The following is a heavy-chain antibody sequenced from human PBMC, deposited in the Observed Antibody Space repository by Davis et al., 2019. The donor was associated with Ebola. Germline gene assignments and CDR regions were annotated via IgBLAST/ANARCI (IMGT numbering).Heavy chain of an antibody. J-gene: IGHJ4*02. Sequence: PGGSLRLSCAASGFTFSSYAMSWVRQAPGKGLEWVSAISGSGGSTYYADSVKGRFTISRDNSKNTLYLQMNSLRAEDTAVYYCAKQSGSRGASYYFDYWGQGTLVTVSS. CDR3: AKQSGSRGASYYFDY. V-gene: IGHV3-23*01. CDR2: ISGSGGST. D-gene: IGHD3-3*01. CDR1: GFTFSSYA.